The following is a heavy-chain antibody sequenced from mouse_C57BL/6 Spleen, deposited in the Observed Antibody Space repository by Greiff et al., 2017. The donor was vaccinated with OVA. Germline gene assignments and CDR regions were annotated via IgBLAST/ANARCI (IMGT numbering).Heavy chain of an antibody. V-gene: IGHV5-4*01. D-gene: IGHD1-1*01. J-gene: IGHJ4*01. CDR3: ARERGTTVVGAMDY. Sequence: EVQLVESGGGLVKPGGSLKLSCAASGFTFSSYAMSWVRQTPEKRLEWVATINDGGSYTYYPDNVKGRFTISRDNAKNNLYLQMSHLKSEDTAMYYCARERGTTVVGAMDYWGQGTSVTVSS. CDR1: GFTFSSYA. CDR2: INDGGSYT.